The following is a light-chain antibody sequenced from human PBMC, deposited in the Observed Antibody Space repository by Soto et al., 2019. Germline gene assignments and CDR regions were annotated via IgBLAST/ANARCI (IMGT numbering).Light chain of an antibody. J-gene: IGLJ2*01. Sequence: QSVLTQPASVSGSPGQSITISCTGTSSDVGSYNIISWYQQHPGTAPKLMIYEDSKRPSGVSHRFSGSKSGNTASLTISGLQAEDEADYYCGAYEGSITFVVFGGGTQLTVL. CDR2: EDS. CDR3: GAYEGSITFVV. V-gene: IGLV2-23*02. CDR1: SSDVGSYNI.